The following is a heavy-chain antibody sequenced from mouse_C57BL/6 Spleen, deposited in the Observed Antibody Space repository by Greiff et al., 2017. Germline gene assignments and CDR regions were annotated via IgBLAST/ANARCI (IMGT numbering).Heavy chain of an antibody. Sequence: VQLQQSGPELVKPGASVKISCKASGYTFTDYYMNWVKQSHGKSLEWIGDINPNNGGTSYNQKFKGKATLTVDKSSSTAYMELRSLTSEDSAVYYCARGRFRAMDYWGQGTSVTVSS. V-gene: IGHV1-26*01. CDR2: INPNNGGT. CDR1: GYTFTDYY. J-gene: IGHJ4*01. CDR3: ARGRFRAMDY.